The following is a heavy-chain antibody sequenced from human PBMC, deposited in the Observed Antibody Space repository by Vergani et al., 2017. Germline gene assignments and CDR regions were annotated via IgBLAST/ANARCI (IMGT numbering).Heavy chain of an antibody. Sequence: VQLVESGGGLVKPGGSLRLSCAASGFTFSSYSMNWVRQAPGKGLEWVSSISSSRSYIYYADSVTGRFTISRDNAKNSLYLQMNSLRAEDTAVYYCAGRRIAVAGTSVHPWGQGTLVTVSS. CDR3: AGRRIAVAGTSVHP. J-gene: IGHJ5*02. CDR2: ISSSRSYI. CDR1: GFTFSSYS. D-gene: IGHD6-19*01. V-gene: IGHV3-21*01.